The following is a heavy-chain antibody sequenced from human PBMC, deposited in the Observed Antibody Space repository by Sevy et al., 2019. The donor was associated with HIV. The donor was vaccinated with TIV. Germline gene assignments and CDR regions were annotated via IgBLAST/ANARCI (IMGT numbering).Heavy chain of an antibody. Sequence: ASVKVSCKASGYTFTSYYMHWVRQAPGQGLEWMGIINPSGGSTSYAQKFQGRVTMTRDTSTSTVYMELSSLRSEDTAVYCCARGRSYYDILTGYYSDNYYYGMDVWGQGTTVTVSS. D-gene: IGHD3-9*01. CDR1: GYTFTSYY. V-gene: IGHV1-46*01. CDR2: INPSGGST. CDR3: ARGRSYYDILTGYYSDNYYYGMDV. J-gene: IGHJ6*02.